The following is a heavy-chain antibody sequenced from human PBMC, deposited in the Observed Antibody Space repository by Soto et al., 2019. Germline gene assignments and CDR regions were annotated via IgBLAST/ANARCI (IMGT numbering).Heavy chain of an antibody. J-gene: IGHJ4*02. CDR1: GYTFTGYY. CDR2: INPNSGGT. Sequence: ASVKVSCKASGYTFTGYYMHWVRQAPGQGLEWMGWINPNSGGTNYAQKFQGRVTMTRDTSISTAYMELSRLRSDDTAVYYCAREGYCTNGVCYTSGYWGQGTLVTVS. CDR3: AREGYCTNGVCYTSGY. V-gene: IGHV1-2*02. D-gene: IGHD2-8*01.